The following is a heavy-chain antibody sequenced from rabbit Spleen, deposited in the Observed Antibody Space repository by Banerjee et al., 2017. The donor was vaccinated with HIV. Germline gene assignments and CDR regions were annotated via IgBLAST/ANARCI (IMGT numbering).Heavy chain of an antibody. V-gene: IGHV1S45*01. CDR1: GFSFSNKAV. D-gene: IGHD1-1*01. Sequence: QEQLVESGGGLVRPEGSLKLSCTASGFSFSNKAVTCWVRQAPGKGLQWIACINAVTGKAVYATWAKGRFTFSKTSSTTVTLQMTSLTAADTATYFCARDLVAVIGWNFNLWGPGTLVTVS. CDR3: ARDLVAVIGWNFNL. J-gene: IGHJ4*01. CDR2: INAVTGKA.